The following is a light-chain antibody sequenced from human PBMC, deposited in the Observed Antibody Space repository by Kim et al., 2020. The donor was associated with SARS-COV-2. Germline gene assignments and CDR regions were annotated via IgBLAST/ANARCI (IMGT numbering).Light chain of an antibody. CDR1: QNIGTA. J-gene: IGKJ4*01. Sequence: PGDRVTLSCRASQNIGTALAWYQQRPGQAPRLLMSRVSARATGGPVRFTGGGSGTDFTLTISSLQSEDIVVYYCQQFHEWPPITFGGGTKVDIK. CDR3: QQFHEWPPIT. V-gene: IGKV3-15*01. CDR2: RVS.